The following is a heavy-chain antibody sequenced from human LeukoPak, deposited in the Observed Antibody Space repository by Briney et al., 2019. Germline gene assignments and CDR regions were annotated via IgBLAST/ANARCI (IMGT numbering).Heavy chain of an antibody. CDR1: GGSISSSSYY. CDR3: ARHQGLRRFDY. Sequence: SETLSLTCTVSGGSISSSSYYWGWIRQPPGKGREWIGSIYYSGSTYYNPSLKSRVTISVDTSKNQFSLKLSSVTAADTAVYYCARHQGLRRFDYWGQGTLVTVSS. D-gene: IGHD6-6*01. J-gene: IGHJ4*02. CDR2: IYYSGST. V-gene: IGHV4-39*01.